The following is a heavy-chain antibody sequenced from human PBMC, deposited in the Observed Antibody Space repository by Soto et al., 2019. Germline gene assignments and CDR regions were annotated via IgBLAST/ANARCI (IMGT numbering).Heavy chain of an antibody. Sequence: QVQLVESGGGEVQPGRSLRLSCAASGFTFRNHGMHWVRLARGKGLEWVAVIWYDGSEKYYADSVKGRFTISRDNSKNTLYLQMSSLRGEDTAVYYCARDLGWPAARFDPWGQGTLVTVSS. CDR1: GFTFRNHG. V-gene: IGHV3-33*01. CDR2: IWYDGSEK. CDR3: ARDLGWPAARFDP. J-gene: IGHJ5*02. D-gene: IGHD2-2*01.